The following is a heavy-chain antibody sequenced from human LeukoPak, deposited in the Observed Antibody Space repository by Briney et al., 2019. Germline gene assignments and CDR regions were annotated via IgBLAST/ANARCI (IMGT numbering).Heavy chain of an antibody. Sequence: MPSETLSLTCAVYGGSFSGYYWSWIRQPPGKGLEWIGEINHSGSTNYNPSLKSRVTISVDTSKNQFSLKLSSVTAADTAVYYCARGALLYSYGYLPAHFSYWGQGTLVTVSS. CDR1: GGSFSGYY. CDR3: ARGALLYSYGYLPAHFSY. CDR2: INHSGST. J-gene: IGHJ4*02. V-gene: IGHV4-34*01. D-gene: IGHD5-18*01.